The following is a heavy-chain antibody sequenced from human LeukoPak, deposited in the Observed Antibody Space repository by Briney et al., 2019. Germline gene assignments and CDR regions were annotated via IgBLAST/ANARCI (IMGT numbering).Heavy chain of an antibody. CDR3: TKDNGGVFDY. CDR2: VTWNSGNI. D-gene: IGHD2-15*01. J-gene: IGHJ4*02. Sequence: PGGSLRLSCAASGFTFSSYSMNWVRQAPGKGLEWVSGVTWNSGNIDYADSVKGRFTISRDNAKNSLHLQMNSLRAEDTALYYCTKDNGGVFDYWGQGILVTVSS. CDR1: GFTFSSYS. V-gene: IGHV3-9*01.